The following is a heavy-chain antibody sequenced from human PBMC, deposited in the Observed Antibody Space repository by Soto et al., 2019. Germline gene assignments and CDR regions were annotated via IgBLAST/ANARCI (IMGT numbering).Heavy chain of an antibody. CDR2: ISYDGSNK. J-gene: IGHJ6*02. V-gene: IGHV3-30*18. CDR1: GFTFSSYC. CDR3: AKDVLRCGEWLALYGIDV. Sequence: QVQLVESGGGVVQPGRSLRLSCAASGFTFSSYCMHWVRQAPGKGLEWVAVISYDGSNKYYADSVKGRVTISRDNSKNTLYLQMNSLRAEDTAVYYCAKDVLRCGEWLALYGIDVWGQGTTVTVSS. D-gene: IGHD3-3*01.